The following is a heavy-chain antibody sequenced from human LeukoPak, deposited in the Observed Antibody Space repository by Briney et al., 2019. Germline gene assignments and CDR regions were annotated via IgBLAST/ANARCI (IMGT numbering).Heavy chain of an antibody. Sequence: ASVNVSCKASGYTFTSYDINWVRQATGQGLEWMGWMNPNSGNTGYAQKFQGRVTMTRNTSISTAYMELSSLRSEDTAVYYCARVLWFGEFAQSDYWGQGTLVTVSS. CDR3: ARVLWFGEFAQSDY. CDR1: GYTFTSYD. J-gene: IGHJ4*02. CDR2: MNPNSGNT. V-gene: IGHV1-8*01. D-gene: IGHD3-10*01.